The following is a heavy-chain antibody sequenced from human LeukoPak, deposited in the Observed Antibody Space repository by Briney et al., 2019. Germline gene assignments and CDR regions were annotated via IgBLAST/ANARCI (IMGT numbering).Heavy chain of an antibody. J-gene: IGHJ4*02. V-gene: IGHV3-48*03. CDR1: GFTFNEYE. D-gene: IGHD5-24*01. Sequence: GGSLRLSCVASGFTFNEYEMNWVRQAPGKGLECISYISSSGSTMYYADSVKGRFTISRDNAKNSLSLQMNSLRAEDTAVYYCARDVEMANWGQGTLVTVSS. CDR3: ARDVEMAN. CDR2: ISSSGSTM.